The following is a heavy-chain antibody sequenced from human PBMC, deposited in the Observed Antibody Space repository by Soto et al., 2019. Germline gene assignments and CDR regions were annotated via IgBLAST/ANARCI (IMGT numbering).Heavy chain of an antibody. V-gene: IGHV3-15*01. CDR2: IKSKTDGGTT. CDR1: GFTFSNAL. Sequence: GGSLRLSCAASGFTFSNALMSWVRQAPGKGLEWVGRIKSKTDGGTTDYAAPVKGRFTISRDDSKNTLYLQMNSLRAEDTAVYYCAKDLSYYYDSSGAGEYWGQGTLVTVYS. CDR3: AKDLSYYYDSSGAGEY. J-gene: IGHJ4*02. D-gene: IGHD3-22*01.